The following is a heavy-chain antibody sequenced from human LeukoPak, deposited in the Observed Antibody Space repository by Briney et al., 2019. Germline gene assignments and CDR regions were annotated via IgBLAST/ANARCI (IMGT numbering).Heavy chain of an antibody. CDR2: IYHSGST. CDR1: GYSISSGYY. CDR3: ARPLGLGVDY. D-gene: IGHD1-26*01. Sequence: SETLSLTCTVSGYSISSGYYWGWIRQPPGKGLEWIGSIYHSGSTYYNPSLKSRVTISVDTAKNQFSLKLSSVTAADTAVYYCARPLGLGVDYWGQGTLVTVSS. J-gene: IGHJ4*02. V-gene: IGHV4-38-2*02.